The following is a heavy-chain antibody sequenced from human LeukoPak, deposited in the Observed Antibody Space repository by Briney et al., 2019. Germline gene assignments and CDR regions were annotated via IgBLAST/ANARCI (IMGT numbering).Heavy chain of an antibody. CDR3: ARRGYEFSDLHN. CDR2: INPNNGDT. CDR1: GYTFTGYY. J-gene: IGHJ1*01. Sequence: ASVKVSCKASGYTFTGYYMHWVRQAPGQGLEWMGWINPNNGDTNFAQKFQGRVAMTRDTSMNTVYMELSSLRSDDTAVYYCARRGYEFSDLHNWGQGTLVTVSS. D-gene: IGHD3/OR15-3a*01. V-gene: IGHV1-2*02.